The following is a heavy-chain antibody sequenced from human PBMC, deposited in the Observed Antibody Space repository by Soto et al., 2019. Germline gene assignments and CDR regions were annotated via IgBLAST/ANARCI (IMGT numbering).Heavy chain of an antibody. V-gene: IGHV3-53*01. Sequence: HPGGSLRLSCAASRFTVSSNYMSWVRQAPGKGLEWVSVIYSGGSTYYADSVKGRFTISRDNSKNTLYLQMNSLRAVDTAVYYCARGTRYYYYYGMDVWGQGTTVTVAS. CDR2: IYSGGST. CDR1: RFTVSSNY. J-gene: IGHJ6*02. CDR3: ARGTRYYYYYGMDV.